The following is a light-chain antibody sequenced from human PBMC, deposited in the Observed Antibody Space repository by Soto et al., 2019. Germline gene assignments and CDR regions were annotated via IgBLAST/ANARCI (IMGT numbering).Light chain of an antibody. Sequence: QSALTQPASVSGSPGQSITISCTGTSSDVGGYNFVSWYLQQPGKVPKLMFYEVSKRPSGFSNRFSGSKSGNTASLTISGLQADDDADNYYCSHAGSSTYVFGTGTKLTVL. CDR2: EVS. CDR1: SSDVGGYNF. J-gene: IGLJ1*01. V-gene: IGLV2-23*02. CDR3: CSHAGSSTYV.